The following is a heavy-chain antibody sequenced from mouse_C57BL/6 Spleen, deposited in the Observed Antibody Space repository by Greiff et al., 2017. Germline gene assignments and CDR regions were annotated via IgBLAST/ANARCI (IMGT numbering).Heavy chain of an antibody. J-gene: IGHJ3*01. V-gene: IGHV1-52*01. CDR1: GYTFTSYW. Sequence: QVQPQQPGAELVRPGSSVKLSCKASGYTFTSYWMHWVKQRPIQGLEWIGNIDPSDSETHYNQKFKDKATLTVDKSSSTAYMQLSSLTSEDSAVYYCARGGYGSSGWFAYWGQGTLVTVSA. CDR3: ARGGYGSSGWFAY. CDR2: IDPSDSET. D-gene: IGHD1-1*01.